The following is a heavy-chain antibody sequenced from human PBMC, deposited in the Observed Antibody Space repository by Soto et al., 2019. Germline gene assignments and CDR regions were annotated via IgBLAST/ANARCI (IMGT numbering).Heavy chain of an antibody. V-gene: IGHV3-21*01. D-gene: IGHD1-26*01. CDR2: ISSSSSYI. Sequence: VGSLRLSCAASGFTFSSYSMSWVRQAPGKGLEWVSSISSSSSYIYYADSVKGRFTVSRDNAKNSLYLQMDSLRAEDTAVYYCARAVGDYYYYGMDVWGQGTTVTVSS. CDR1: GFTFSSYS. J-gene: IGHJ6*02. CDR3: ARAVGDYYYYGMDV.